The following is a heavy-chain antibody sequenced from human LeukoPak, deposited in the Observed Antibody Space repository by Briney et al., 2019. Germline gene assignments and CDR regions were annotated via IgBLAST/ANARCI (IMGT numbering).Heavy chain of an antibody. CDR2: ISYDGSNK. CDR3: IRDFRSADL. CDR1: GFTFSSYA. Sequence: GGSLRLSCAASGFTFSSYAMHWVRQAPGKGLEWVAVISYDGSNKYYADSVKGRFTISRDNSKNTVYLEMNSLSVEDTATYYCIRDFRSADLWGQGTLVTVTS. J-gene: IGHJ5*02. V-gene: IGHV3-30-3*01.